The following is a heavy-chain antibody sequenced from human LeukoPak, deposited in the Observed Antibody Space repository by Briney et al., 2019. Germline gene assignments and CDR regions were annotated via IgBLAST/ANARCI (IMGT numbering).Heavy chain of an antibody. J-gene: IGHJ3*02. Sequence: GGSLRLSCAASGFTFSDYYMSWIRLAPGKGLEWVSYISSNGSTIYYADSVKGRFTISRDNAKNSLYLQMNSLRAEDTAVYYCARDLRYYDFWSGYYRSRDAFDIWGQGTMVTVSS. CDR2: ISSNGSTI. D-gene: IGHD3-3*01. V-gene: IGHV3-11*04. CDR3: ARDLRYYDFWSGYYRSRDAFDI. CDR1: GFTFSDYY.